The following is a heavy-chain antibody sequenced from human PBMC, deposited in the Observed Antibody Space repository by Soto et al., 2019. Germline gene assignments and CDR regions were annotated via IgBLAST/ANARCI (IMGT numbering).Heavy chain of an antibody. CDR2: IYYSGST. CDR1: GGSIGSGGYY. Sequence: SETLSLTCTVSGGSIGSGGYYWSWIRQHPGKGLEWIGYIYYSGSTYYNPSLKSRVTISVDTSKNQFSLKLSSVTAADTAVYYCARDTYYYDSSGYSYFDYWGQGTLVTVSS. J-gene: IGHJ4*02. V-gene: IGHV4-31*03. D-gene: IGHD3-22*01. CDR3: ARDTYYYDSSGYSYFDY.